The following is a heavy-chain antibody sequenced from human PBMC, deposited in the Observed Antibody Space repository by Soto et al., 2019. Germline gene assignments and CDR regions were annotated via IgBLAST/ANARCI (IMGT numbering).Heavy chain of an antibody. CDR3: ARDLDSSGLYYFYGMDV. V-gene: IGHV1-2*02. J-gene: IGHJ6*02. CDR2: INPNSGGT. D-gene: IGHD3-22*01. CDR1: GYTFTGYY. Sequence: ASVKVSCKASGYTFTGYYMHWVRQAPGQGLEWMGWINPNSGGTNYAQKFQGRVTMTRDTSISTAYMELSRLRSDDTAVYYCARDLDSSGLYYFYGMDVWGQGTTVTVSS.